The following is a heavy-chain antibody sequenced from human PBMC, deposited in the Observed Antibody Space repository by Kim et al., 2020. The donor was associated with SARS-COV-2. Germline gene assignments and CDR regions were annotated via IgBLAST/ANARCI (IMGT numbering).Heavy chain of an antibody. CDR2: IKSKTDGGTT. D-gene: IGHD3-3*01. CDR1: GFTFSNAW. J-gene: IGHJ4*02. CDR3: TTISYDFWSDYPSNDY. V-gene: IGHV3-15*01. Sequence: GGSLRLSCAASGFTFSNAWMSWVRQAPGKGLEWVGRIKSKTDGGTTDYAAPVKGRFTISRDDSKNTLYLQMNSLKTEDTAVYYCTTISYDFWSDYPSNDYWGQGTLVTVSS.